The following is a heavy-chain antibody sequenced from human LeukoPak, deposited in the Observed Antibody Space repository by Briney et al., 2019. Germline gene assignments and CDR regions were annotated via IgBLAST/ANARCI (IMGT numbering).Heavy chain of an antibody. D-gene: IGHD3-22*01. V-gene: IGHV3-23*01. Sequence: GGSLRLSCAASGFTFSNYGMNWVRQAPGKGLEWVSAISGSGGSTYYADSVKGRFTISRDNSKNTLYLQMNSLRAEDTALYYCAKSSYYDTSGSYREYYFDYWGQGALVTVSS. CDR2: ISGSGGST. CDR1: GFTFSNYG. CDR3: AKSSYYDTSGSYREYYFDY. J-gene: IGHJ4*02.